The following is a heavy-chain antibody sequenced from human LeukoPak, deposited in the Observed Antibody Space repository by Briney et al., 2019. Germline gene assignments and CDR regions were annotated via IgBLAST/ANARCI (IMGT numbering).Heavy chain of an antibody. CDR1: GFTFSTHW. Sequence: GGSLRLSCAASGFTFSTHWMDWVRQAPGEGLAWVSRITADGSTTRYADSVKDRFTISRDNAKNTLYLQMNSLRAEDTAVYYCARDRYFDYWGQGTLVTVSS. J-gene: IGHJ4*02. CDR2: ITADGSTT. CDR3: ARDRYFDY. V-gene: IGHV3-74*01.